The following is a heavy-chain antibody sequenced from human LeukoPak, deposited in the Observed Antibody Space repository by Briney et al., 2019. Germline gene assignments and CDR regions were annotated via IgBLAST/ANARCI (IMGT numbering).Heavy chain of an antibody. V-gene: IGHV4-30-4*01. CDR2: VYDTTTN. J-gene: IGHJ4*02. CDR1: GDSLNSGSSH. CDR3: VSYFLGGGGRGF. Sequence: PSETLSLTRTVSGDSLNSGSSHWTWIRQPPGKGLEWLGTVYDTTTNYYNPSLESRLSMSVDTSKNQYSLKLNSVIAADTAVYCCVSYFLGGGGRGFWGQGTLVTVSS. D-gene: IGHD2/OR15-2a*01.